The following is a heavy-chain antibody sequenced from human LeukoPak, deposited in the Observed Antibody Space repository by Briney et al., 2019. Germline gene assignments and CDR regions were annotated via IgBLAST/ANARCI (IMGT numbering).Heavy chain of an antibody. CDR3: ARAGSSSFWDYFDY. V-gene: IGHV4-59*08. CDR2: IYYSGST. Sequence: SETLSLTCTVSGGSISSYYWSWIRQPPGKGLEWIGYIYYSGSTNYNPSLKSRVTISVDTSKNQFSLKLSSVTAADTAVYYCARAGSSSFWDYFDYWGQGTLVTVSS. CDR1: GGSISSYY. D-gene: IGHD6-6*01. J-gene: IGHJ4*02.